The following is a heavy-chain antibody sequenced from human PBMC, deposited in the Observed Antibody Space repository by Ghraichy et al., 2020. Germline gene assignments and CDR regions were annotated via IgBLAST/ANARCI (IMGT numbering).Heavy chain of an antibody. D-gene: IGHD3-10*01. CDR2: IYYSGST. V-gene: IGHV4-31*03. CDR1: GGSISSGGYY. J-gene: IGHJ4*02. CDR3: ARGVVRGVIRPLYFDY. Sequence: SETLSLTCTVSGGSISSGGYYWSWIRQHPGKGLEWIGYIYYSGSTYYNPSLKSRVTISVDTSKNQFSLKLSSVTAADTAVYSCARGVVRGVIRPLYFDYWGQGTLVTVSS.